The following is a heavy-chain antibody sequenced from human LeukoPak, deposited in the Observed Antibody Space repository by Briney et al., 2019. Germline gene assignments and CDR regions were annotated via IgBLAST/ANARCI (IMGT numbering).Heavy chain of an antibody. V-gene: IGHV4-34*01. CDR3: ARGGRLLGKFDY. Sequence: SETLSLTCAVYGTSFSGYYWTWIRQPPGKGLEWIGEINHSGSTNYNPSLKSRISISIDTSKNQFSLKLSSVTAADTAVYFCARGGRLLGKFDYWGQGTLVTVSS. CDR2: INHSGST. CDR1: GTSFSGYY. J-gene: IGHJ4*02. D-gene: IGHD3-22*01.